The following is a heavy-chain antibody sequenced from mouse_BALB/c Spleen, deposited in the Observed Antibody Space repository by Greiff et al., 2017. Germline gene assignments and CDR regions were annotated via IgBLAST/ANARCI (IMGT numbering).Heavy chain of an antibody. Sequence: LVKTGASVKISCKASGYSFTGYYMHWVKQSHGKSLEWIGYISCYNGATSYNQKFKGKATFTVDTSSSTAYMQFNSLTSEDSAVYYCARDGSSYVGYFDVWGAGTTVTVSS. CDR3: ARDGSSYVGYFDV. V-gene: IGHV1S34*01. CDR2: ISCYNGAT. CDR1: GYSFTGYY. D-gene: IGHD1-1*01. J-gene: IGHJ1*01.